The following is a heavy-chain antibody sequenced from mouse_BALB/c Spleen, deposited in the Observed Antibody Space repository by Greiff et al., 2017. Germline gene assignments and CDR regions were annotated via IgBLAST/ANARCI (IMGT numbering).Heavy chain of an antibody. CDR1: GFAFSSYD. V-gene: IGHV5-12-1*01. CDR2: ISSGGGST. CDR3: ARREWGIMDY. Sequence: DVQLQESGGGLVKPGGSLKLSCAASGFAFSSYDMSWVRQTPEKRLEWVAYISSGGGSTYYPDTVKGRFTISRDNAKNTLYLQMSSLKSEDTAMYYCARREWGIMDYWGQGTSVTVSS. J-gene: IGHJ4*01.